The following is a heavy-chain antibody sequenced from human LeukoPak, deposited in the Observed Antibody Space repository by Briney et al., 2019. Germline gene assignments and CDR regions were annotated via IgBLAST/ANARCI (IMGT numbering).Heavy chain of an antibody. CDR2: INTRTDGATT. Sequence: GGSLRLSCAVSGFAFSGTWLNWVRQAPGQGLEWVGRINTRTDGATTTYAAPVKGRFTISRDDSKSTLYLEMNSLKTEDTAVYYCTTEFWYYFNNWGQGTLVTVSS. CDR1: GFAFSGTW. D-gene: IGHD3-3*01. CDR3: TTEFWYYFNN. V-gene: IGHV3-15*01. J-gene: IGHJ4*02.